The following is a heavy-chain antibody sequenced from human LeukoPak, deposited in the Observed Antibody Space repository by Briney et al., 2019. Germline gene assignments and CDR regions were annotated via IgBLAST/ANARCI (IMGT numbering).Heavy chain of an antibody. CDR2: ISSTSSTI. J-gene: IGHJ6*02. CDR3: ARQSSDMDV. V-gene: IGHV3-48*02. Sequence: PGGSLRLSCAASGFTFGTYTLNWVRQAPGKGLEWISSISSTSSTIYYVDSVKGRFTISRDNAKNSLYLQMSSLRDEDTAVYYCARQSSDMDVWGQGTTVTVSS. D-gene: IGHD6-6*01. CDR1: GFTFGTYT.